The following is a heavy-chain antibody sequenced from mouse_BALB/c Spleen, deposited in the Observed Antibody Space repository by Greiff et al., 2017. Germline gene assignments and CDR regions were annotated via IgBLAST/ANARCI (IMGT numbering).Heavy chain of an antibody. Sequence: VQLQESGAELVRPGVSVKISCKGSGYTFTDYAMHWVKQSHAKSLEWIGVISTYYGDASYNQKFKGKATMTVDKSSSTAYMELARLTSEDSAIYYCARSGDYGSPWFAYWGQGTLVTVSA. CDR3: ARSGDYGSPWFAY. CDR2: ISTYYGDA. D-gene: IGHD1-1*01. V-gene: IGHV1S137*01. CDR1: GYTFTDYA. J-gene: IGHJ3*01.